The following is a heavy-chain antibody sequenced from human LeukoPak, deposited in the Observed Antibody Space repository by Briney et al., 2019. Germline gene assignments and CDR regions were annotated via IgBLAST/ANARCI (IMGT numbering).Heavy chain of an antibody. Sequence: PGGSLRLSCAASGFTFSSYAMSWVRQAPGKGLEWVSSISSSSSYIYYADSVKGRFTISRDNAKNSLYLQMNSLRAEDTAVYYCARHPIYNWNADYWGQGTLVTVSS. CDR2: ISSSSSYI. CDR1: GFTFSSYA. J-gene: IGHJ4*02. CDR3: ARHPIYNWNADY. V-gene: IGHV3-21*01. D-gene: IGHD1-20*01.